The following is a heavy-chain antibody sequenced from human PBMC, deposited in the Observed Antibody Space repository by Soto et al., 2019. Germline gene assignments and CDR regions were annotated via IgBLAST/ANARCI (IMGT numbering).Heavy chain of an antibody. Sequence: SETLSLTCTVSGGSITSDYSCWSWIRQPPGEGLEWIGHIFDSGTTYTNPSLRSQVAISLDTSKNHFSPTLSSVTAADTAVYYCARGPSGDKVHYWGQGALVTVSS. J-gene: IGHJ4*02. CDR2: IFDSGTT. D-gene: IGHD7-27*01. V-gene: IGHV4-30-4*01. CDR3: ARGPSGDKVHY. CDR1: GGSITSDYSC.